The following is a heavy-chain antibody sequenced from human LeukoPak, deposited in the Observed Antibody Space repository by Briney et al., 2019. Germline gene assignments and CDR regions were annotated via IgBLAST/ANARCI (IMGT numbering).Heavy chain of an antibody. D-gene: IGHD5-12*01. Sequence: GGSLRLSCAASGFTFSGYSMNWVRQAPGKGLEWVSSISSSSSYIYYADSVKGRFTISRDNAKNSLYLQMNSLRAEDTAVYYCARERGYDYGVDYWGQGTLVTVSS. CDR2: ISSSSSYI. V-gene: IGHV3-21*01. CDR3: ARERGYDYGVDY. CDR1: GFTFSGYS. J-gene: IGHJ4*02.